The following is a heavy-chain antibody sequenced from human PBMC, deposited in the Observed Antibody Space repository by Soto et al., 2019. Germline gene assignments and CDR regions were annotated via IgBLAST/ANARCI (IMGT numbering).Heavy chain of an antibody. CDR2: ISYEGSNK. Sequence: VGSLSLSCAASGFTFSSYAMHWVRQAPGTGLEWVAVISYEGSNKYYADSVKGRFTISRDNSKNTLYLQMNSLRTEDTAVYYCARVLGGMATVPFDYWGQGALVTVSS. D-gene: IGHD4-4*01. V-gene: IGHV3-30-3*01. J-gene: IGHJ4*02. CDR1: GFTFSSYA. CDR3: ARVLGGMATVPFDY.